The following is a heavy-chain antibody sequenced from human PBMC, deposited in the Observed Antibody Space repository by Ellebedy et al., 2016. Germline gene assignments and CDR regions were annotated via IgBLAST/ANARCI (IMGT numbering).Heavy chain of an antibody. CDR1: GFTFSSYS. Sequence: GESLKISCAASGFTFSSYSMNWVRQAPGKGLEWVSSISSSSSYIYYADSVKGRFTISRDNAKNSLYLQMNSLRAEDTAVYYCARDHSYGPHFDYWGQGTLVTVSS. D-gene: IGHD5-18*01. CDR2: ISSSSSYI. J-gene: IGHJ4*02. V-gene: IGHV3-21*01. CDR3: ARDHSYGPHFDY.